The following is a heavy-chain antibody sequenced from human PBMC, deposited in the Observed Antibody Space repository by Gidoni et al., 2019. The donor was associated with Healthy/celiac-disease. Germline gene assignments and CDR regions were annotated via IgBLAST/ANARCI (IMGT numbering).Heavy chain of an antibody. CDR2: ISSSSSTI. CDR3: ARDKLELFIIYFDY. Sequence: GFTFSSYSMNWVRQAPGKGLEWVSYISSSSSTIYYADSVKGRFTISRDNAKNSLYLQMNSLRDEDTAVYYCARDKLELFIIYFDYWGQGTLVTVSS. J-gene: IGHJ4*02. CDR1: GFTFSSYS. V-gene: IGHV3-48*02. D-gene: IGHD1-7*01.